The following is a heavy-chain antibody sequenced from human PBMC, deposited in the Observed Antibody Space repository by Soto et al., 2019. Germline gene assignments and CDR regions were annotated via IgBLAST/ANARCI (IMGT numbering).Heavy chain of an antibody. V-gene: IGHV4-4*02. J-gene: IGHJ4*02. CDR2: IYHSGNT. CDR3: ARGTMVRGVITSIDY. CDR1: GGSISSNTW. Sequence: SETLSLTCAVSGGSISSNTWWTWARQPPGKGLEWIGAIYHSGNTHYSPSLKSRVTISVDKSKNHFSLRLDSVTAADTAVYYCARGTMVRGVITSIDYWGQGTLVTVSS. D-gene: IGHD3-10*01.